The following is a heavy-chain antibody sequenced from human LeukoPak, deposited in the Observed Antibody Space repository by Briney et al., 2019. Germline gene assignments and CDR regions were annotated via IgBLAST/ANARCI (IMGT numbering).Heavy chain of an antibody. V-gene: IGHV4-59*01. CDR2: IHYSGNT. CDR3: ARANYFDY. Sequence: SETLSLTCTVSNGSISSYYWSWIRQPPGKGLDWIGYIHYSGNTNYNPSLKSRVTISVDTSKNQFSLKLNSVTAADTAVYYCARANYFDYWGQGTLVTVSS. CDR1: NGSISSYY. J-gene: IGHJ4*02.